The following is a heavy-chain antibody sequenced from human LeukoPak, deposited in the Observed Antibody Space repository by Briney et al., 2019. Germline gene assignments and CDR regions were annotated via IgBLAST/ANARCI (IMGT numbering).Heavy chain of an antibody. CDR2: ISGSGGST. CDR1: GLTFSSYA. V-gene: IGHV3-23*01. CDR3: AKTSWIQLWPLDY. D-gene: IGHD5-18*01. Sequence: PGGSLRLSCAASGLTFSSYAMNWVRQAPGKGLEWVSAISGSGGSTYYADSVEGRFTISRDNSKNTLYLQMSNLRAEDTAVYYCAKTSWIQLWPLDYWGQGTLVTVSS. J-gene: IGHJ4*02.